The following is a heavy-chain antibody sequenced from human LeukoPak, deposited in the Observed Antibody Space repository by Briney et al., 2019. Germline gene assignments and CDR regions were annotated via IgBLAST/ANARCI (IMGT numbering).Heavy chain of an antibody. V-gene: IGHV3-23*01. Sequence: GGSLRLSCAASGFTFSSYAMSWVRQAPGKGLEWVSSISGSGDTTYYTGSVKGRFTISRDNSKNALYLQMSSLRAEDTAVYYCAKSQRNDQQVVQRIDYWGQGTLVTVSS. D-gene: IGHD2-2*01. CDR3: AKSQRNDQQVVQRIDY. J-gene: IGHJ4*02. CDR1: GFTFSSYA. CDR2: ISGSGDTT.